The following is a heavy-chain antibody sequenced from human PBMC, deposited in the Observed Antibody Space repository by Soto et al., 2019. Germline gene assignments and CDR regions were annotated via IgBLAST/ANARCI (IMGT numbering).Heavy chain of an antibody. Sequence: QVQLVESGGGVVQPGRSLRLSCAASGFTFSSYAMHWVRQAPGKGLEWVAVISYDGSNKYYADSVKGRFTISRDNSKNTLYLQMNSLRAEDTAVYYCARDRPQSSWYYFDYWGQGTLVTVSS. D-gene: IGHD6-13*01. CDR3: ARDRPQSSWYYFDY. CDR1: GFTFSSYA. J-gene: IGHJ4*02. V-gene: IGHV3-30-3*01. CDR2: ISYDGSNK.